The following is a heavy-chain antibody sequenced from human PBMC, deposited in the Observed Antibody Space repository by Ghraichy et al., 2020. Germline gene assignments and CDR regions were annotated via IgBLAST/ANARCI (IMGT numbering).Heavy chain of an antibody. CDR1: GGSFSGYY. D-gene: IGHD2-2*01. CDR3: ARGRDKRVGYCSSTRCSDYYFDY. J-gene: IGHJ4*02. Sequence: SETLSLTCAVYGGSFSGYYWSWIRQPPGKGLEWIGEINHSGSTNYNPSLKSRVTISVDTSKNQFSLKLSSVTAADTAVYYCARGRDKRVGYCSSTRCSDYYFDYWGQGTLVTVSS. CDR2: INHSGST. V-gene: IGHV4-34*01.